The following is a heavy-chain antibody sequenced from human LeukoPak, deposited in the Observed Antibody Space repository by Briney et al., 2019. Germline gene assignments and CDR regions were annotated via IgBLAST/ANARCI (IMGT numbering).Heavy chain of an antibody. CDR1: GFTFSNYW. CDR2: IKSGGSDT. Sequence: GGSLRLSCEAPGFTFSNYWMHWVRRAPGKGLLWVPRIKSGGSDTYYTDSVKGRFTISRDNAKNMLYLQKSTVRGDDTGIYYCAKDAAKGGAPDYWGEETLVTVSS. CDR3: AKDAAKGGAPDY. J-gene: IGHJ4*02. D-gene: IGHD2-15*01. V-gene: IGHV3-74*01.